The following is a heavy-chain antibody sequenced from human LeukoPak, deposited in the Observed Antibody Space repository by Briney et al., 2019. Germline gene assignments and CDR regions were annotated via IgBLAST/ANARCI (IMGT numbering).Heavy chain of an antibody. V-gene: IGHV3-7*05. Sequence: GGSLRLSCAASGFTYSSYWMSWVRQAPRQGLESVAYIRQDGSETYHVASVKGRFTISRDNAKNSLYLQMNSLRAEDTAVYYCASFLGWGNDWGRDYWGQGTLVTVSS. CDR1: GFTYSSYW. D-gene: IGHD3-16*01. CDR2: IRQDGSET. J-gene: IGHJ4*02. CDR3: ASFLGWGNDWGRDY.